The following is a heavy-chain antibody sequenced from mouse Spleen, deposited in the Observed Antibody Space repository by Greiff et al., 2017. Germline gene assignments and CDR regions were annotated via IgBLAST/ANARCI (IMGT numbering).Heavy chain of an antibody. CDR3: ARSNWDERAWFAY. V-gene: IGHV5-17*01. CDR2: ISSGSSTI. CDR1: VFTFSDYG. D-gene: IGHD4-1*01. Sequence: EVKLMESGGGLVKPGGSLKLSCAASVFTFSDYGMHWVRQAPEKGLEWVAYISSGSSTIYYADTVKGRFTISRDNAKNTLFLQMTSLRSEDTAMYYCARSNWDERAWFAYWGQGTLVTVSA. J-gene: IGHJ3*01.